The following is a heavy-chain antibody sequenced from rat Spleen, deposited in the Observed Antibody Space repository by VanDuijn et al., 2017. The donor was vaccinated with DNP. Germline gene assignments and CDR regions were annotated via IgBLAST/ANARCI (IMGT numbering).Heavy chain of an antibody. CDR3: ARRTGGY. CDR1: GFTFSDYN. D-gene: IGHD5-1*01. Sequence: EVQLVESGGGLVQPGRSLKLSCAASGFTFSDYNMAWVRQAPKRGLEWVATINYNGTPTFYRDSVKGRFTISRDNAKSTLYLQMDSLRSEDTATYYCARRTGGYWGQGVMVTVSS. J-gene: IGHJ2*01. CDR2: INYNGTPT. V-gene: IGHV5-7*01.